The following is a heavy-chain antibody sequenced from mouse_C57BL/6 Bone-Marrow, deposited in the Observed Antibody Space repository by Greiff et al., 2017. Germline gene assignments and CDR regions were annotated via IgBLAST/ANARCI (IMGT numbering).Heavy chain of an antibody. CDR2: ISSGSSTI. Sequence: EVKLMESGGGLVKPGGSLKLSCAASGFTFSDYGMHWVRQAPEKGLEWVAYISSGSSTIYYADTVKGRFTISRDNAKNTLCLQMTSLRSEDTAMYYCARGYFDVWGTGTTVTVSS. CDR3: ARGYFDV. J-gene: IGHJ1*03. CDR1: GFTFSDYG. V-gene: IGHV5-17*01.